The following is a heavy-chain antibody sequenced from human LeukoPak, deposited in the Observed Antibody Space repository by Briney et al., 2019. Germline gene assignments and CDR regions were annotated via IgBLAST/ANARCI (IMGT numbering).Heavy chain of an antibody. D-gene: IGHD1/OR15-1a*01. CDR3: ARQISGNKDY. V-gene: IGHV4-59*04. J-gene: IGHJ4*02. CDR1: GVAISGYY. CDR2: IFYRESFSYGGTT. Sequence: SETQSVTCTVSGVAISGYYWIWIRQSPGRGLEYIGSIFYRESFSYGGTTFYNPSLQSRVTISVDTSKNAFSLRLSSVTAADTAVYYCARQISGNKDYWGQGILVTVSS.